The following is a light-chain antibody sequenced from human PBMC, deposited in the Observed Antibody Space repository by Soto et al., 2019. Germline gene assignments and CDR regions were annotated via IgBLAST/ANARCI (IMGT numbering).Light chain of an antibody. CDR1: SXNVGSYNF. J-gene: IGLJ3*02. CDR3: CSYAGNNALV. Sequence: QSALTQPGSVSGSRGQSITISCTGTSXNVGSYNFVSWYRQYPGKAPELIIYEVSQRPSTFFNRFSGSKSGNTASLTISGLQSDDEADYYCCSYAGNNALVFGGGTK. CDR2: EVS. V-gene: IGLV2-23*02.